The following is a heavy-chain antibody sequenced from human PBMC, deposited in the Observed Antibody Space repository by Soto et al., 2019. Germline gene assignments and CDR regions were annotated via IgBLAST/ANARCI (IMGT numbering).Heavy chain of an antibody. CDR2: ISFDGVNK. D-gene: IGHD5-12*01. J-gene: IGHJ4*02. V-gene: IGHV3-30-3*01. CDR3: ARLHSAYDNYFDY. Sequence: PGGSLRLSCAASGFTFSDSALPWVRQAPGKGLEWVAIISFDGVNKWYADSVKGRFTISRDNSKNTLYLQMDSLKPEDTAVYYCARLHSAYDNYFDYWGQGTLVTVSS. CDR1: GFTFSDSA.